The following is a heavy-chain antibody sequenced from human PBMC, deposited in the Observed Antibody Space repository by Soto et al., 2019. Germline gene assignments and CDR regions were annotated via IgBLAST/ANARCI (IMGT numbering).Heavy chain of an antibody. D-gene: IGHD3-10*01. CDR2: ISGGGDTT. CDR3: AKGRGGSGSLTPRVDF. J-gene: IGHJ4*02. Sequence: EVQLLESGGGLVQPGGSLRLSCAASGFTFNNYAMTWFRQAPGKGLEWVSAISGGGDTTSYADSVKGRFTVSRDGSKNTLYLQMSSLRAEDTALYYCAKGRGGSGSLTPRVDFLGQGTLVTVSS. CDR1: GFTFNNYA. V-gene: IGHV3-23*01.